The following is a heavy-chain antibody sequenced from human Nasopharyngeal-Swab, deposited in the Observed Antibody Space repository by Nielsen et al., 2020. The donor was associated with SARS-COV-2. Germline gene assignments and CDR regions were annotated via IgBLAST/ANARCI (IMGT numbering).Heavy chain of an antibody. CDR2: IIPIFGTA. CDR1: GGPLIRYS. V-gene: IGHV1-69*01. Sequence: NVSLQGSGGPLIRYSYRGGGEAPGQGLEWMGGIIPIFGTANYAQKFQGRVTITADESTSTAYLELSSLRSEDTAVYYCARAVEAYYYYGMDVWGQGTTVTVSS. J-gene: IGHJ6*02. D-gene: IGHD5-24*01. CDR3: ARAVEAYYYYGMDV.